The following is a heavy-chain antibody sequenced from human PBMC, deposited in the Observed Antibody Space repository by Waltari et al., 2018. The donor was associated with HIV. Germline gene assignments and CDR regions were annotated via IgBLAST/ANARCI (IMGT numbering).Heavy chain of an antibody. CDR1: GFTFSDAW. Sequence: EVLLVESGGGLGKPGGSLRLSCAASGFTFSDAWMSWVRQAPGKGLEWFGRIKSNTDGGKTDYAAPVKGRFTISRDDSKTTLYLEMNSLKTEDTAVYYCTTVGGGTRDYWGQGTLITVSS. D-gene: IGHD3-16*01. J-gene: IGHJ4*02. CDR2: IKSNTDGGKT. V-gene: IGHV3-15*01. CDR3: TTVGGGTRDY.